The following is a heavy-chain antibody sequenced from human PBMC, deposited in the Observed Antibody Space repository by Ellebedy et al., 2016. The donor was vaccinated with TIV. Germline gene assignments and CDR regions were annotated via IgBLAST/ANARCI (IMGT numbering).Heavy chain of an antibody. D-gene: IGHD2-2*01. Sequence: ASVKVSXKASRYTFTNYAMHWLRQPPGQRLEWMGWINPANGNTKYSQKFQGRVTITRDTSANTAYMELSSLRSEDMAVYYCAAYWGSTTRFWDYWGQGTLVTVSS. J-gene: IGHJ4*02. V-gene: IGHV1-3*01. CDR2: INPANGNT. CDR1: RYTFTNYA. CDR3: AAYWGSTTRFWDY.